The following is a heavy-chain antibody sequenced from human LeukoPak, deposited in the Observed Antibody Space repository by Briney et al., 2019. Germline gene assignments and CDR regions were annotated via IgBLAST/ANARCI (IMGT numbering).Heavy chain of an antibody. V-gene: IGHV3-21*01. CDR3: ARDRSGFWSGFDY. Sequence: PGGSLRLSCAASGFTFSSYSMNWVRQAPGKGLEWVSSISSSSSYIYYADSEKGRFTISRDNAKNSLYLQMNSLRAEDTAVYYCARDRSGFWSGFDYWGQGTLVTVSS. CDR1: GFTFSSYS. J-gene: IGHJ4*02. CDR2: ISSSSSYI. D-gene: IGHD3-3*01.